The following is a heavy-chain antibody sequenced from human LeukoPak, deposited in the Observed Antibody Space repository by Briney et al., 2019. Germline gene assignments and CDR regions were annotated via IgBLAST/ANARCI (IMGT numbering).Heavy chain of an antibody. CDR1: GYTFTSYG. J-gene: IGHJ4*02. CDR2: ISAYNGNT. V-gene: IGHV1-18*01. Sequence: ASVKVSCKASGYTFTSYGISWVRQAPGQGLEWMGWISAYNGNTNYAQKLQGRVTMTTDTSTSTAYMELRSLRSDDTAVYYCARDYYYDSSGYCRFDYWGQGTLVTVSS. CDR3: ARDYYYDSSGYCRFDY. D-gene: IGHD3-22*01.